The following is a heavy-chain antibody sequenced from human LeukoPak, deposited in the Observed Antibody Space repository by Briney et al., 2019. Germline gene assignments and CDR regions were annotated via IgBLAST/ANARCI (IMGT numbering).Heavy chain of an antibody. CDR2: ISISGSTI. CDR1: GFTLSTYE. J-gene: IGHJ4*02. V-gene: IGHV3-48*03. Sequence: GGSLRLSCAASGFTLSTYEMNWVRQAPGKSLEWLTYISISGSTIYYADSVKGRFTVSRDNSQNMLYQQMNSLRVDDTSVYYCAKVQLERRELLPNFDSWGQGTLVTVFS. D-gene: IGHD1-1*01. CDR3: AKVQLERRELLPNFDS.